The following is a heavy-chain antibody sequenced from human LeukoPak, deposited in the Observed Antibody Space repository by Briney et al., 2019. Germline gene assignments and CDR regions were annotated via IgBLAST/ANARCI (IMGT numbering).Heavy chain of an antibody. Sequence: NPGGSLRLSCAASGFTFSSYSMNWVRQAPGKGLEWVSSISSSSSYIYYADSVKGRFTISRDNAKNSLYLQMNSLRAEATAVYYCARDGGILTGYALDYWGQGTLVTVSS. D-gene: IGHD3-9*01. CDR1: GFTFSSYS. V-gene: IGHV3-21*01. CDR2: ISSSSSYI. J-gene: IGHJ4*02. CDR3: ARDGGILTGYALDY.